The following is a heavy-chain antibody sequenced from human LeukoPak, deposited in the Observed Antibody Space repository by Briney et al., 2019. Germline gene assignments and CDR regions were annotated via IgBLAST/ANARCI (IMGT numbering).Heavy chain of an antibody. CDR3: ASLITIFDDY. V-gene: IGHV4-38-2*02. Sequence: PSETLSLTCTVSGYSISSGYYWGWIRQPPGKGLEWIGSIYHSGSTYYNPSLKSRVTISVDTSKNQFSLKLSSVTAADTAVYYCASLITIFDDYWGQGTLVTVSS. D-gene: IGHD3-3*01. J-gene: IGHJ4*02. CDR2: IYHSGST. CDR1: GYSISSGYY.